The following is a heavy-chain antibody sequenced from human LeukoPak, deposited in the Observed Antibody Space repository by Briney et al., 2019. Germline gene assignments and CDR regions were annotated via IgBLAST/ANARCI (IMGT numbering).Heavy chain of an antibody. CDR1: GFTFDDYA. CDR3: AKGLTIFSLVDY. J-gene: IGHJ4*02. D-gene: IGHD3-9*01. V-gene: IGHV3-9*01. CDR2: ISWNSGSI. Sequence: GGSLRLSCAASGFTFDDYAMHWVRQVPGKGPEWVSGISWNSGSIGYADSVKGRFTISRDNAKNSLYLHMNSLRDEDTALYYCAKGLTIFSLVDYWGQGTLVTVSS.